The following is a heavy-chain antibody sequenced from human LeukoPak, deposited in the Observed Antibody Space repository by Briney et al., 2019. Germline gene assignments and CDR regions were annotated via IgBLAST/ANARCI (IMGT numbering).Heavy chain of an antibody. Sequence: GGSLRLSCAASGFTFRNYGMEWVRQAPGKGLEWVAVIWYDGSNKYYADSVKGRFTISRDNSKNTLYMQMNSLRAEDTSVYYCATVRGGSGTYYNDYWGQGTLVTVSS. CDR2: IWYDGSNK. J-gene: IGHJ4*02. D-gene: IGHD3-10*01. CDR1: GFTFRNYG. V-gene: IGHV3-33*01. CDR3: ATVRGGSGTYYNDY.